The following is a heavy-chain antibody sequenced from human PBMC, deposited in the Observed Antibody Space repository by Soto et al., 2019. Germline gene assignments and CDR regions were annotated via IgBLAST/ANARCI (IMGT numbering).Heavy chain of an antibody. CDR1: GGSVSSGSYY. CDR3: ARVVYEWPGVVDY. CDR2: IYYSGST. Sequence: QVQLQESGPGLVKPSETLSLTCTVSGGSVSSGSYYWCWIRQPPGKGLEWIGYIYYSGSTNYNPSLKSRVTISVDTSKNQFSLKLSSVTAADTAVYYCARVVYEWPGVVDYWGQGTLVTVSS. V-gene: IGHV4-61*01. J-gene: IGHJ4*02. D-gene: IGHD3-3*01.